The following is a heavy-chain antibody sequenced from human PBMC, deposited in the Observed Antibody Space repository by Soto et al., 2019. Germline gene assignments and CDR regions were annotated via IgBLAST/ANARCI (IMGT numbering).Heavy chain of an antibody. CDR1: GYTFTGYY. D-gene: IGHD2-2*01. CDR2: INPNSGGT. CDR3: ARDRGYCSSTSCYYYYGMDV. Sequence: ASVKVSCKASGYTFTGYYMHWVRQAPGQGLEWMGWINPNSGGTNYAQKFQGWVTMTRDTSISTAYMELSRLRSDDTAVYYCARDRGYCSSTSCYYYYGMDVWGQGTTVTVSS. V-gene: IGHV1-2*04. J-gene: IGHJ6*02.